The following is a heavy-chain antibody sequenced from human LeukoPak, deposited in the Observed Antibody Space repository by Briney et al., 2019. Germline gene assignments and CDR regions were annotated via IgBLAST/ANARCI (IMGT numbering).Heavy chain of an antibody. CDR2: ISAYNGNT. Sequence: ASVKVSCKASGYTFTSYGISWVRQAPGQGLEWMGWISAYNGNTNYAQKLQGSVTMTTDTSTSTAYTELRSLRSDDTAVYYCARSSIAVAEDTFDYWGQGTLVTVSS. CDR3: ARSSIAVAEDTFDY. J-gene: IGHJ4*02. V-gene: IGHV1-18*01. CDR1: GYTFTSYG. D-gene: IGHD6-19*01.